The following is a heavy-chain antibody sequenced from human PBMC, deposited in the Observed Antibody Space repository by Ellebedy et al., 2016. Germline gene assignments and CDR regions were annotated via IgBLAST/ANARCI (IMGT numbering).Heavy chain of an antibody. J-gene: IGHJ6*03. Sequence: SVKVSCXASGGTFSSYAISWVRQAPGQGLEWMGRIIPILGIANYAQKFQGRVTITADKSTSTAYMELRSLRSDDTAVYYCARLYCSSTSCRRTMWYYYMDVWGKGTTVTVSS. CDR3: ARLYCSSTSCRRTMWYYYMDV. CDR1: GGTFSSYA. D-gene: IGHD2-2*01. CDR2: IIPILGIA. V-gene: IGHV1-69*04.